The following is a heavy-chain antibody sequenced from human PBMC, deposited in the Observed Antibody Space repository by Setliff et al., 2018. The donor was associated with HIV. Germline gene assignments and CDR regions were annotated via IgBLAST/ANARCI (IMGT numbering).Heavy chain of an antibody. J-gene: IGHJ6*02. Sequence: PSETLSLTCAVYGGSFSNYYWSWIRQSPGKGLEWSGEINHSGSTNCNPSLKSRVTILVDTSKNQFSLKLSSVTAADTAVYYCARREGYGMDVWGQGTTVTVSS. CDR2: INHSGST. CDR1: GGSFSNYY. V-gene: IGHV4-34*01. CDR3: ARREGYGMDV.